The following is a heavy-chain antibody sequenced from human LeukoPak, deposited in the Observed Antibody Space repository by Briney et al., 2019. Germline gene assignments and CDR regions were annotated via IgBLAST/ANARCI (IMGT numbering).Heavy chain of an antibody. V-gene: IGHV3-48*01. Sequence: GGSLTLSCAASGFTFSSYSMNWVRQAPGKGLEWVSYISSGSTTIYYADSVKGRFTISRDNAKNSLYLQMSSLRAEDTAVYYCARDGGWYCSSTSCQGLDYWGQGTLVTVSS. J-gene: IGHJ4*02. CDR2: ISSGSTTI. CDR1: GFTFSSYS. D-gene: IGHD2-2*01. CDR3: ARDGGWYCSSTSCQGLDY.